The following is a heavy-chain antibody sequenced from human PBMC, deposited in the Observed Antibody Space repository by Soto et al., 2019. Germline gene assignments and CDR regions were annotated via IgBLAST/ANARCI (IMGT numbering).Heavy chain of an antibody. J-gene: IGHJ4*02. CDR2: INHSGST. Sequence: SETLSLTCAVYCLSFSGYNLSWIRQPPGKGLEWIGEINHSGSTNYNPSLKSRVTISVDTSKNQFSLKLSSVTAADKAVYYCARGGGYDSFDFWGQGIQVT. CDR1: CLSFSGYN. D-gene: IGHD5-12*01. V-gene: IGHV4-34*01. CDR3: ARGGGYDSFDF.